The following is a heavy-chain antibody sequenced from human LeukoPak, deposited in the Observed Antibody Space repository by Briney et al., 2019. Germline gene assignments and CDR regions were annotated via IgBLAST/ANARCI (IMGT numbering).Heavy chain of an antibody. V-gene: IGHV3-30*02. Sequence: GGSLRLSCAVSGFTFSSYGMHWVRQAPGKGLEWVAFIRYDGSNKYYADSVKGRFTISRDNSKNTLYLQMNSLRAEDTAVYYCAKVNGYCSGGSCYMTCYYYYYMDVWGRGTTVTISS. CDR3: AKVNGYCSGGSCYMTCYYYYYMDV. CDR2: IRYDGSNK. D-gene: IGHD2-15*01. CDR1: GFTFSSYG. J-gene: IGHJ6*03.